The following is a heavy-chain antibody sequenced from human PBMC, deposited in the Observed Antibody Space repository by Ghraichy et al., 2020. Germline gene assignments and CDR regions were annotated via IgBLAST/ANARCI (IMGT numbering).Heavy chain of an antibody. D-gene: IGHD2-21*01. V-gene: IGHV3-48*02. CDR1: GFTFSSYS. Sequence: GGSLRLSCAASGFTFSSYSMNWVRQAPGKGLEWVSYISSSSSTIYYADSVKGRFTISRDNAKNSLYLQMNSLRDEDTAVYYCARGYCGGDCYYYYYGMDVWGQGTTVTVSS. CDR2: ISSSSSTI. J-gene: IGHJ6*02. CDR3: ARGYCGGDCYYYYYGMDV.